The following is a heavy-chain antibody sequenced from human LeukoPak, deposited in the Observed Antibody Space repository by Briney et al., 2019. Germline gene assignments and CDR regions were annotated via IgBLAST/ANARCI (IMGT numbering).Heavy chain of an antibody. V-gene: IGHV5-51*01. CDR2: IYPGDSDT. CDR3: ARHLVVVPAAIGRGYYYMDV. D-gene: IGHD2-2*02. CDR1: GYSFTSYW. J-gene: IGHJ6*03. Sequence: GESLKISCKGSGYSFTSYWIGWVRQMPGKGLEWMGIIYPGDSDTRYSRSFQGQVTISADKSISTAYLQWSSLKASDTAMYYCARHLVVVPAAIGRGYYYMDVWGKGTTVTVSS.